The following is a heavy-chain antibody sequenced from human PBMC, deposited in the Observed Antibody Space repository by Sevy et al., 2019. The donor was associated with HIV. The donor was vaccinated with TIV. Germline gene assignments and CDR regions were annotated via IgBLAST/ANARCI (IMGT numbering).Heavy chain of an antibody. D-gene: IGHD2-15*01. CDR3: ATVGLRYYSGASSYQGDWFDP. CDR1: GYTLTKLS. CDR2: FDHQDRET. J-gene: IGHJ5*02. Sequence: ASVKVSCKVSGYTLTKLSIHWVRQAPGKGLEWMGDFDHQDRETIYAERFQGRLTMTVDTSTDTAYMELSSLTSEDTAVYYCATVGLRYYSGASSYQGDWFDPWGQGTLVTVSS. V-gene: IGHV1-24*01.